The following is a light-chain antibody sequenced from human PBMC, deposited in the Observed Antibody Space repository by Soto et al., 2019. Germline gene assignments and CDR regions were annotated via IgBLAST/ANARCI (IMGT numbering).Light chain of an antibody. CDR2: DAS. CDR1: QSISRW. Sequence: DIQMTQSPSTLSASVGDRVTITCRASQSISRWLAWYQQKPGKAPKVLIWDASSLQRGVPSRFSGTGSGTEFTLTISNLQPDDFATYFCQQYNSFSLITFGQGTRLENK. CDR3: QQYNSFSLIT. V-gene: IGKV1-5*01. J-gene: IGKJ5*01.